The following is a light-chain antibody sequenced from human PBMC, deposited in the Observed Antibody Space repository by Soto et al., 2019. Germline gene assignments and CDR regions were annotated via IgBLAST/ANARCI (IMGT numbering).Light chain of an antibody. CDR1: QGIGDT. V-gene: IGKV3-15*01. Sequence: EIVITQSPATLSVSPGERATLSCRTSQGIGDTLAWYQHKPGQTPRLLIYDTSTRATGIPARVSGSGSGTEFTLTISSLQSEDFAVYFCQQYNIWPQTFGQGTKVDIK. J-gene: IGKJ1*01. CDR2: DTS. CDR3: QQYNIWPQT.